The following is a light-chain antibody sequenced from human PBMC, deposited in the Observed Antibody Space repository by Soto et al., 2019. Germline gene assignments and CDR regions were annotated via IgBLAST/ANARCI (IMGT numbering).Light chain of an antibody. CDR2: GTS. Sequence: DIQMTQSPSSLSASIGDRVTITCRASQSISVNLNRYQQKPGKAPNLLIYGTSRLQSGVPSRFSGSGSGTDFTLTISSLQPEDFATYYCQQSYNVPRTFGQGTTVEVK. V-gene: IGKV1-39*01. CDR3: QQSYNVPRT. CDR1: QSISVN. J-gene: IGKJ1*01.